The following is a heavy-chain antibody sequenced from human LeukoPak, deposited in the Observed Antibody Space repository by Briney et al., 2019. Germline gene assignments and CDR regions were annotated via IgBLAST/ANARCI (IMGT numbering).Heavy chain of an antibody. CDR2: IIPILGIA. J-gene: IGHJ4*02. D-gene: IGHD6-13*01. Sequence: ASVKVSCKASGGTFSSYAISWVRQAPGQGLEWMGRIIPILGIANYAQKFQGRVTITADKSTSTAYMELSSLRSEDTAVYYCASGGSSSWYSDYWGQGTLVTVSS. CDR3: ASGGSSSWYSDY. V-gene: IGHV1-69*04. CDR1: GGTFSSYA.